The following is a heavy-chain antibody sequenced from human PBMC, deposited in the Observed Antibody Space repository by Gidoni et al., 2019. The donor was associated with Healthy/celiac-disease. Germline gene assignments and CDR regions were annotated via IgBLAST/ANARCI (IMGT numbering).Heavy chain of an antibody. CDR2: IYYSGST. J-gene: IGHJ4*02. CDR3: ARHVRVGATPVY. V-gene: IGHV4-39*01. CDR1: GGSISSSSYY. D-gene: IGHD1-26*01. Sequence: QLQLQESGPGLVKPSETLSLTCTVSGGSISSSSYYWGWIRQPPGKGLEWIGSIYYSGSTYYNPSLKSRVTISVDTSKNQFSLKLSSVTAADTAVYYCARHVRVGATPVYWGQGTLVTVSS.